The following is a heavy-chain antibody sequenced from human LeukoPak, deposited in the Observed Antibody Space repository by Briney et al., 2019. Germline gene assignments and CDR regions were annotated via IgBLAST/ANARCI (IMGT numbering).Heavy chain of an antibody. CDR3: TRDSNYHDRSIYSDVFDI. Sequence: PWGSLTLPCAASGFTFSRYWMIWVRQTPGKGLEWVANIKGGGSLKYYQDSVRGRFTISRDNADNSLYLQMNSLSAGDTAVYYCTRDSNYHDRSIYSDVFDIWGQGPTITVSS. V-gene: IGHV3-7*01. J-gene: IGHJ3*02. CDR2: IKGGGSLK. D-gene: IGHD3-22*01. CDR1: GFTFSRYW.